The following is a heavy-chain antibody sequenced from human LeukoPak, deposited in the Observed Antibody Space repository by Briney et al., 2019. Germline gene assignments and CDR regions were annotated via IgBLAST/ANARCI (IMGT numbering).Heavy chain of an antibody. CDR2: IIYDGSNK. V-gene: IGHV3-30*02. Sequence: QPGGSLRLSCAVSGFTFSSYGVHWVRQAPGKGLEWVAFIIYDGSNKYYADSVKGRFTISRDDSKNTLYLQMNSLKTEDTAVYYCTTMVRGVSNFDYWGQGTLVTVSS. D-gene: IGHD3-10*01. CDR1: GFTFSSYG. CDR3: TTMVRGVSNFDY. J-gene: IGHJ4*02.